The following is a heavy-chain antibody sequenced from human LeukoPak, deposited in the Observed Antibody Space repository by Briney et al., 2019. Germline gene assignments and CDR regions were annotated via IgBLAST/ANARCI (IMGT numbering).Heavy chain of an antibody. D-gene: IGHD4-11*01. CDR1: GGSISSYY. V-gene: IGHV4-4*07. CDR3: ARAAITTGYYYYYYMDV. CDR2: IYTSGST. J-gene: IGHJ6*03. Sequence: SETLSLTCTVSGGSISSYYWSWIRQPAGEGLEWIGRIYTSGSTNYNPSLKSRVTTSVDTSKNQCSLKLSSVTAADTAVYYCARAAITTGYYYYYYMDVWGKGTTVTVSS.